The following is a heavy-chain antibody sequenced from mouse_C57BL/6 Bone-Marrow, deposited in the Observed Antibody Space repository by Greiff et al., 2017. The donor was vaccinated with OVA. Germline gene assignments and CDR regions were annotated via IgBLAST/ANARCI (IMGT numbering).Heavy chain of an antibody. D-gene: IGHD1-1*01. V-gene: IGHV2-3*01. Sequence: VKLVESGPGLVAPSQSLSITCTVSGFSLTSYGVSWVRQPPGKGLEWLGVIRGDGSTNYHSATISRLCTSKDNTTSHVFLKLNSRQTDDTATYYCAKYYGSSYDYWGQGTTLTVSS. CDR2: IRGDGST. J-gene: IGHJ2*01. CDR3: AKYYGSSYDY. CDR1: GFSLTSYG.